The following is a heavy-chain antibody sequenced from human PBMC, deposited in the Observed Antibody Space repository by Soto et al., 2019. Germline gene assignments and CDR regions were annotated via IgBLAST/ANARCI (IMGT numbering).Heavy chain of an antibody. CDR1: GASISVFY. V-gene: IGHV4-4*07. D-gene: IGHD1-1*01. CDR3: VRDGTKTLRDWFDP. J-gene: IGHJ5*02. CDR2: IYATGTT. Sequence: SETLSLTCTVSGASISVFYWSWIRKSAGKGLEWIGRIYATGTTDYNPSLKSRVMMSVDTSKKQFSRKLRSVTAADTAVYYCVRDGTKTLRDWFDPWGQGISVTVS.